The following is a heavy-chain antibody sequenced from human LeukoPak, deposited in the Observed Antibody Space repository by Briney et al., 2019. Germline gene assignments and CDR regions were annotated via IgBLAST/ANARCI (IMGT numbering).Heavy chain of an antibody. CDR2: IKSKTDGGTT. D-gene: IGHD3-22*01. V-gene: IGHV3-15*01. J-gene: IGHJ4*02. CDR1: GFTFSNAW. Sequence: GGSLRLSCAASGFTFSNAWMSWVRQAPGKGLEWVDRIKSKTDGGTTDYTAPVKGRFTISRDDSKNTLYLQMNSLKTEDTAVYYCTVGSYFDSSGYYLTRPGWGQGTLVTVSS. CDR3: TVGSYFDSSGYYLTRPG.